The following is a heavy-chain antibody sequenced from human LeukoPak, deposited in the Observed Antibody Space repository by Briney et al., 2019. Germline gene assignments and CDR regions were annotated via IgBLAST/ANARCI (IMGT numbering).Heavy chain of an antibody. CDR1: GFGFSTYA. V-gene: IGHV3-23*01. CDR2: IDWTSHYI. CDR3: AKNFAPGNAFYDF. J-gene: IGHJ4*02. Sequence: PGGSLRLSCPASGFGFSTYAMTWVRQAPGRGMEWASAIDWTSHYIFYRDSVQGRFTTSRDNSRATLFLQMNSLTAEDSAVYYCAKNFAPGNAFYDFWGQGVLVTVSS. D-gene: IGHD1-1*01.